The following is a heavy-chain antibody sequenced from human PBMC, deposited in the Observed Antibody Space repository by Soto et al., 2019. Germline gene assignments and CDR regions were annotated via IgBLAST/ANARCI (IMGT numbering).Heavy chain of an antibody. CDR3: ARRSLRYRDAFDI. CDR1: GYTFTSYD. J-gene: IGHJ3*02. D-gene: IGHD4-17*01. V-gene: IGHV1-8*01. Sequence: QVQLVQSGAEVKKPGASVKVSCKASGYTFTSYDINWVRQATGQGLEWMGWMNPNCGNTGYAQKCQGRVTMTRNTSISTAYMELSSLRSEDTAVYYCARRSLRYRDAFDIWGQGTMVTVSS. CDR2: MNPNCGNT.